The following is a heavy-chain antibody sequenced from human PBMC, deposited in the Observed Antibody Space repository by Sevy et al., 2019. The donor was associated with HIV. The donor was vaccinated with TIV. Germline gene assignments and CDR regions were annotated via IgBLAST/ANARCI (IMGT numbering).Heavy chain of an antibody. J-gene: IGHJ6*02. Sequence: GGSLRLSCAASGFTFSSYAMHWVHQAPGKGLEWVAVISYDGSNKYYADSVKGRFTISRDNSKNTLYLQMNSLRAEDTAVYYCARERYCSSTSCQAPYYYYYGMDVWGQGTTVTVSS. CDR1: GFTFSSYA. V-gene: IGHV3-30*04. D-gene: IGHD2-2*01. CDR3: ARERYCSSTSCQAPYYYYYGMDV. CDR2: ISYDGSNK.